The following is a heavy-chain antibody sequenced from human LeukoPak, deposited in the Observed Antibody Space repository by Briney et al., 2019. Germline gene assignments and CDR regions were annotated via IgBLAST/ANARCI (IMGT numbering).Heavy chain of an antibody. CDR2: ISSSSVYI. CDR3: AGSSSSPADY. CDR1: GFSFSSYS. J-gene: IGHJ4*02. V-gene: IGHV3-21*04. D-gene: IGHD6-6*01. Sequence: GGSLRLSCAASGFSFSSYSMNWVRQAPGKGLEWVSSISSSSVYIYYADSVRGRFTMSRDNARNSLYLQMNSLRAEDTAVYYCAGSSSSPADYWGQGTLVTVSS.